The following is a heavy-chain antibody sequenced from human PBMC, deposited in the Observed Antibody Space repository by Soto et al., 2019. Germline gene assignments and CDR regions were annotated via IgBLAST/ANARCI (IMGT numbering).Heavy chain of an antibody. CDR1: GASVSSDSYY. V-gene: IGHV4-61*01. D-gene: IGHD3-3*01. CDR2: TDYSGST. J-gene: IGHJ5*02. CDR3: AREWPIFGVVEYTWFDP. Sequence: SETLSLTCIVSGASVSSDSYYWTWIRQPPGKGLEWIGYTDYSGSTKYNPSLKSRVTISVYTSKNQFSLRVSSVTAADTAMYYCAREWPIFGVVEYTWFDPWGQGTLVTVSS.